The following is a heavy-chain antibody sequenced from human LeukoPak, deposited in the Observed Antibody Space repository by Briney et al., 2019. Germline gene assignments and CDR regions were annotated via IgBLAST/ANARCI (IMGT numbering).Heavy chain of an antibody. D-gene: IGHD3-10*01. CDR1: GGSISSYY. CDR2: VYYSGST. CDR3: ARSDGSGSYSPDYYYGMDV. V-gene: IGHV4-59*01. Sequence: SETLPLTCTVSGGSISSYYWSWIRQPPGKGLEWIGYVYYSGSTNYNPSLKSRVTISVDTSKNQFSLKLSSVTAADTAVYYCARSDGSGSYSPDYYYGMDVWGQGTTVTVSS. J-gene: IGHJ6*02.